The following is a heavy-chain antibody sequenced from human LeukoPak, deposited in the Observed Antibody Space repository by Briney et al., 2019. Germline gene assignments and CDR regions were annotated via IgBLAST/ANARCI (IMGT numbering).Heavy chain of an antibody. D-gene: IGHD6-19*01. J-gene: IGHJ4*02. CDR2: VSGSGGNT. Sequence: GGSLRLSCAASGFTFSSYAMSWVRQAPGKGLEWVSTVSGSGGNTYYADSVKGRFTISRDNSENTLYLQMNSLRAQDTAVYYCAKSLAVPGSPDYWGQGTLVTVSS. CDR1: GFTFSSYA. CDR3: AKSLAVPGSPDY. V-gene: IGHV3-23*01.